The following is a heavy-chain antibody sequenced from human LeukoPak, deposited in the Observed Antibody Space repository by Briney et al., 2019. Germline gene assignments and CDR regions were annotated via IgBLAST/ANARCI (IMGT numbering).Heavy chain of an antibody. D-gene: IGHD6-19*01. CDR3: ARRSSGWNGEYYFDY. V-gene: IGHV3-13*01. Sequence: GSLRLSCAASGFTFSSYDMHWVRQATGKGLEWVSAIGTAGDTYYPGSVKGRFTISRENAKNSLYLQMNSLRAGDTAVYYCARRSSGWNGEYYFDYWGQGTLVTVSS. CDR2: IGTAGDT. J-gene: IGHJ4*02. CDR1: GFTFSSYD.